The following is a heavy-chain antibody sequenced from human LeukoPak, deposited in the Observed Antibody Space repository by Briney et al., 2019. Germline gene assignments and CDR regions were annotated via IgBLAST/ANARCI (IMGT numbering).Heavy chain of an antibody. CDR2: ITSSSNTV. J-gene: IGHJ4*02. D-gene: IGHD2-2*01. CDR1: GFTFSNYN. Sequence: GGSLRLSCAASGFTFSNYNMFWARQAPGKGLEWVSYITSSSNTVHYADSVKGRFTLSRDNAKSSLYLQMDSLRVEDTAVYYCARGRECSGTGCYLPGIYWGQGILVTVSS. V-gene: IGHV3-48*01. CDR3: ARGRECSGTGCYLPGIY.